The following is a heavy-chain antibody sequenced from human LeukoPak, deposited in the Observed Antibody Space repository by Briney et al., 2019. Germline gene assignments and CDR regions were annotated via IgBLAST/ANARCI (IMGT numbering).Heavy chain of an antibody. CDR3: ALIPYCTTITCYYFDY. Sequence: ASVKVSCKASGGTFSSYAISWVRQAPGQGLEWMGGIIPIFGIANYAQKFQGRVTITADKSTSTAYMELSSLRSDDTAVYYCALIPYCTTITCYYFDYWGQGTLVTVSS. D-gene: IGHD2-8*01. J-gene: IGHJ4*02. CDR1: GGTFSSYA. V-gene: IGHV1-69*10. CDR2: IIPIFGIA.